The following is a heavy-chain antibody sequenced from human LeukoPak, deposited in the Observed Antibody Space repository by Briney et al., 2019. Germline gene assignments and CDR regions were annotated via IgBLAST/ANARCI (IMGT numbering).Heavy chain of an antibody. CDR3: ATDPSGGEWHDY. CDR2: INPNSGGT. J-gene: IGHJ4*02. CDR1: GYTFTGCY. V-gene: IGHV1-2*02. Sequence: ASVKVSCKASGYTFTGCYMHWVRQAPGQGLEWMGWINPNSGGTNYAQKFQGRVTMTRDTSISTAYMELSRLRSDDTAVYYCATDPSGGEWHDYWGQGTLVTVSS. D-gene: IGHD2-8*02.